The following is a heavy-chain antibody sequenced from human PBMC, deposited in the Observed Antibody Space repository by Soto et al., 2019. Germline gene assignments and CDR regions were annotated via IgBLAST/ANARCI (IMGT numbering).Heavy chain of an antibody. CDR2: IDLIGSDK. D-gene: IGHD2-2*01. J-gene: IGHJ4*02. CDR1: GFIFTNYW. V-gene: IGHV3-7*01. Sequence: GESLKISCAASGFIFTNYWMSWVRQVPGKGLQWVANIDLIGSDKYYVDSVKGRFTISRDNARKSLYLQMNSLRVEDTAVYYCASQYAHWGQGILVTVSS. CDR3: ASQYAH.